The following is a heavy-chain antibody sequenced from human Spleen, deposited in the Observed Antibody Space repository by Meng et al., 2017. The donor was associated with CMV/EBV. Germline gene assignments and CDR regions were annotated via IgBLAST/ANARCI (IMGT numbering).Heavy chain of an antibody. D-gene: IGHD3-22*01. V-gene: IGHV3-21*01. CDR3: ARDPWASDSSGFDY. CDR2: ISGGSVYI. J-gene: IGHJ4*02. CDR1: GFIFSSYS. Sequence: LSLTCAASGFIFSSYSINWVRQAPGKGLEWVSSISGGSVYIYYADSVKGRFTISRDNAKKSVYLQMNRLRVEDTAVYYCARDPWASDSSGFDYWGQGALVTVSS.